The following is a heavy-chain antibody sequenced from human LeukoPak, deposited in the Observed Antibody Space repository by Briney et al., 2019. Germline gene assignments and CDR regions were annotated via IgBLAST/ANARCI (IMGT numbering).Heavy chain of an antibody. CDR3: ARDRAVTEPFDY. CDR1: GFTFSSHA. D-gene: IGHD1-14*01. V-gene: IGHV3-23*01. Sequence: PGGSLRLSCSASGFTFSSHAMSWVRQAPGKRLEWVSGTSGDGDSRYYAESVRGRFTISRDNSKNTLYLQMNSLRAEDTAVYYCARDRAVTEPFDYWGQGTLVTVSS. CDR2: TSGDGDSR. J-gene: IGHJ4*02.